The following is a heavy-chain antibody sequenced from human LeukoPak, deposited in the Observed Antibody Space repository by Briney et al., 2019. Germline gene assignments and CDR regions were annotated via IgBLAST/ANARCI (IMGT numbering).Heavy chain of an antibody. CDR2: IYSSGST. J-gene: IGHJ4*02. CDR1: GVSISSSSYY. Sequence: SETLSLTCTVSGVSISSSSYYWSWIRQPAGKGLEWIGRIYSSGSTNYSPSLKSRVTMSIDTSKSQFSLELSSVTAADTAVYYCARDLTLYAFDYWGQGTLVTVSS. CDR3: ARDLTLYAFDY. V-gene: IGHV4-61*02. D-gene: IGHD3-16*01.